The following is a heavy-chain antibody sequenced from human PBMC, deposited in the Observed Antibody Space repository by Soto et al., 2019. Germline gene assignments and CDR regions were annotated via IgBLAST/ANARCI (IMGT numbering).Heavy chain of an antibody. J-gene: IGHJ6*03. CDR2: IYYSGST. CDR3: ARTDYGSGLYYYYYYMDV. Sequence: SETLSLTCTVSGGSISSSSYYWGRIRQPPGKGLEWIGSIYYSGSTYYNPSLKSRVTISVDTSKNQFSLKLSSVTAADTAVYYCARTDYGSGLYYYYYYMDVWGKGTTVTVSS. V-gene: IGHV4-39*01. D-gene: IGHD3-10*01. CDR1: GGSISSSSYY.